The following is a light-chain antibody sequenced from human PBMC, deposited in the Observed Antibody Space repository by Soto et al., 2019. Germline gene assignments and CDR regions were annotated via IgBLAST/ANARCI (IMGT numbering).Light chain of an antibody. J-gene: IGLJ3*02. V-gene: IGLV1-40*01. CDR2: GNT. CDR3: PSSDSRLGGWV. CDR1: SSNIGAGHD. Sequence: QSVLTQPPSVSGAPGQRVTISCTGSSSNIGAGHDVHWYQQLPGTAPKLLIYGNTNRPSGVPDRFSGSKSGTSASLAITGLQAEDEADYYCPSSDSRLGGWVFGGGTKLTVL.